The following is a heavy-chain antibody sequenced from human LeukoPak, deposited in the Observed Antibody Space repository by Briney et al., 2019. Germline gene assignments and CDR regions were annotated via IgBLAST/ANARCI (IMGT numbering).Heavy chain of an antibody. V-gene: IGHV4-59*11. CDR3: AGPRRGSLGWFDY. J-gene: IGHJ4*02. Sequence: SETLSLTCTISGGSIRSHYWSWVRQPPGKGLEWIGYIYHSGSTNYDPSLKSRVTISIDTSKNQFSLKLSSVTAADTAVYYCAGPRRGSLGWFDYWGQGTLVTVSS. CDR1: GGSIRSHY. D-gene: IGHD7-27*01. CDR2: IYHSGST.